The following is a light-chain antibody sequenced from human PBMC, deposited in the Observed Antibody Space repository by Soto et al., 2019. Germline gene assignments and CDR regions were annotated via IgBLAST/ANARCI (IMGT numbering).Light chain of an antibody. Sequence: EIVMTQSRTTLSVSPGERATLSCRASQSVSSNLAWYQQKPGQAPRLLIYGASTRATGIPARFSGSGSGTEFTLTISSLQSEDFAAYYCQQYNNWPQTFGQGTKLEIK. CDR1: QSVSSN. CDR2: GAS. J-gene: IGKJ2*01. CDR3: QQYNNWPQT. V-gene: IGKV3-15*01.